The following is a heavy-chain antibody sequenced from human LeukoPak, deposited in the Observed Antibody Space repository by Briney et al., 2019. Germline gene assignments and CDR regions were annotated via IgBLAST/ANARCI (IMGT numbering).Heavy chain of an antibody. V-gene: IGHV1-69*06. CDR1: GGTFSSYA. Sequence: ASVKVSRKASGGTFSSYAISWVRQAPGQGLEWMGGIIPIFGTANYTQKFQGRVTITADKSTSTAYMELSSLRSEDTAVYYCARAGYFGYYYDSSGPSRYMDVWGKGTTVTVSS. CDR2: IIPIFGTA. CDR3: ARAGYFGYYYDSSGPSRYMDV. J-gene: IGHJ6*03. D-gene: IGHD3-22*01.